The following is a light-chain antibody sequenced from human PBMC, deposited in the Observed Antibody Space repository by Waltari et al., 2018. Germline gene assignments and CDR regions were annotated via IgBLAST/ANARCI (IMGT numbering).Light chain of an antibody. J-gene: IGLJ2*01. CDR3: CSYAGSYTLV. V-gene: IGLV2-11*01. CDR2: DVS. CDR1: SSDGGGYNY. Sequence: QSALTQPRSVSGSPGQSVTISCTGTSSDGGGYNYASCYQQHPGKAPKLMIYDVSKRPSGVPDRFSGSKSGNTASLTISGLQAEDEADYYCCSYAGSYTLVFGGGTKLTVL.